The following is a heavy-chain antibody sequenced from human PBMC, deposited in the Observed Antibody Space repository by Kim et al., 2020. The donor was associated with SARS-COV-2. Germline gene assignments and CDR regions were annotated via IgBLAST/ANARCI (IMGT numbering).Heavy chain of an antibody. Sequence: AESVKGRLTISRDNSKTTLNLQMNSLRAEATAVYYCAKDQEWSARSYFDYWGQGTLVTVSS. D-gene: IGHD2-8*01. CDR3: AKDQEWSARSYFDY. J-gene: IGHJ4*02. V-gene: IGHV3-23*01.